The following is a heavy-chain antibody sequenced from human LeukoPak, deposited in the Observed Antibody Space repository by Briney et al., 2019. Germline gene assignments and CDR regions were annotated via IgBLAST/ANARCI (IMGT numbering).Heavy chain of an antibody. CDR2: IHYTGST. J-gene: IGHJ4*02. D-gene: IGHD5-12*01. CDR1: GGSISSGDYF. Sequence: SETLSLTCNVSGGSISSGDYFWNWIRQPPGKGLEWLGYIHYTGSTYYNPSLQSRVTISVDTSKNQFSLKLSSVTAADTAVYYCATPPGVATIGDDFDYWGQGTLVTVYS. CDR3: ATPPGVATIGDDFDY. V-gene: IGHV4-30-4*01.